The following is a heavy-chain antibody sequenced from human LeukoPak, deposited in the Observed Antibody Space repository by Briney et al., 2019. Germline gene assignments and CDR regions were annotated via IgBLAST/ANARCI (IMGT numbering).Heavy chain of an antibody. V-gene: IGHV3-7*01. Sequence: GGSLRLSCAASGFTFSDYYMSWIRQAPGKGLEWVANIKQDGSEKYYVDSVKGRFTISRDNAKNSLYLQMNSLRAEDTAVYYCASSSRALVRFDYWGQGTLVTVSS. D-gene: IGHD1-26*01. CDR3: ASSSRALVRFDY. CDR1: GFTFSDYY. CDR2: IKQDGSEK. J-gene: IGHJ4*02.